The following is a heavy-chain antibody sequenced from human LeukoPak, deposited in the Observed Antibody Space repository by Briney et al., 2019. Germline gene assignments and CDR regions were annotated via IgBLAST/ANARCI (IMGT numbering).Heavy chain of an antibody. Sequence: PSETLSLTCTVSGGSISSSSYYWGWVRQPPGKGLEWIGIISYGGSTYYNPSLKSRVTISVDTSKNQFSLKLSSMTAPDTAVYYCARRAGALYYFDYWGQGALVTVSS. V-gene: IGHV4-39*01. CDR2: ISYGGST. CDR3: ARRAGALYYFDY. J-gene: IGHJ4*02. D-gene: IGHD2/OR15-2a*01. CDR1: GGSISSSSYY.